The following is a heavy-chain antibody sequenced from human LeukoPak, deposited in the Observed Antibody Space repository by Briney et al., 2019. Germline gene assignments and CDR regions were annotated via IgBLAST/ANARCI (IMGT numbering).Heavy chain of an antibody. Sequence: GGSLRLSCAASGFTFSSYAMSWVRQAPGKGLEWVSCIDASGVNTYYADSVKGRFTISRDNSRNTLYLQMNSLRAEDTAVYYCAKGSGSGWYGWFDPWGQGTLVTVSS. CDR2: IDASGVNT. D-gene: IGHD6-19*01. CDR1: GFTFSSYA. J-gene: IGHJ5*02. CDR3: AKGSGSGWYGWFDP. V-gene: IGHV3-23*01.